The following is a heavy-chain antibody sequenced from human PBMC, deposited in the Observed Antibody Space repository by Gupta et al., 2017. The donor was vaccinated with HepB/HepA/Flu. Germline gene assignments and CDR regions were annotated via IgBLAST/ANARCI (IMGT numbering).Heavy chain of an antibody. D-gene: IGHD5-12*01. V-gene: IGHV3-23*01. CDR2: FVGSGGST. J-gene: IGHJ6*03. Sequence: EVQLLDSGGGLVQPGGSLRLSCAASGFIFSTYAMNWVRQAPGKGLEWVSVFVGSGGSTYYADSVKGRFTISRDNSKKTQYLQMNSLRAEDTAVYYCARARGYGYDQYYYMDVWGKGTTVTVSS. CDR1: GFIFSTYA. CDR3: ARARGYGYDQYYYMDV.